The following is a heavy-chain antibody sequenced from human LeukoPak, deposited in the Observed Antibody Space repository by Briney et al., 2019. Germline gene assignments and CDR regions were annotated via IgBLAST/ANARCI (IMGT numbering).Heavy chain of an antibody. V-gene: IGHV1-69*05. D-gene: IGHD4-17*01. Sequence: SVKVSCKASGGTFSSYAISWVRQAPGQGLEWMGGIIPIFGTAKYAQKFQDRVTMTTDTSTSTAYMELRNLSSDDTAAYYCARTMTTMTTHGELDFWGQGTLVTVSS. J-gene: IGHJ4*02. CDR2: IIPIFGTA. CDR3: ARTMTTMTTHGELDF. CDR1: GGTFSSYA.